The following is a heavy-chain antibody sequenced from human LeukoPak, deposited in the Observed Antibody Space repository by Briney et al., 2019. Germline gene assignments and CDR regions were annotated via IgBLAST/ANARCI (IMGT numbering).Heavy chain of an antibody. D-gene: IGHD2-2*01. Sequence: PSETLSLTCTVSGDSISGSSYFWGWIRQPPGKGLEWIGNIYNTGVGYQNPSLKSRVTISVDTSKNQFSLKLTSVTAADTALYYCAREGELYPWYFDLWGRGTLVTVSS. CDR3: AREGELYPWYFDL. V-gene: IGHV4-39*02. CDR2: IYNTGVG. CDR1: GDSISGSSYF. J-gene: IGHJ2*01.